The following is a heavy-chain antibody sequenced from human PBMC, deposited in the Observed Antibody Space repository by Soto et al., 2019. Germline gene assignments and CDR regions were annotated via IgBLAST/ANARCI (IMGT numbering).Heavy chain of an antibody. CDR1: GLTFSSYA. Sequence: GGSLRLSCAASGLTFSSYAMSWVRQAPGKGLECVSVISGNDDRTYYADSVKGRFTISRDTSKKTLFLQMNSLRAEDTAVYYCAKEYPRYCTKGVCYNPWYFDYWGQGTLVTVSS. D-gene: IGHD2-8*01. CDR3: AKEYPRYCTKGVCYNPWYFDY. V-gene: IGHV3-23*01. J-gene: IGHJ4*02. CDR2: ISGNDDRT.